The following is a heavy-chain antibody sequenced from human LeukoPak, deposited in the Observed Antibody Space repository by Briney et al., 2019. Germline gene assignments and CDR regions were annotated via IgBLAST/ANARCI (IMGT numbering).Heavy chain of an antibody. CDR1: GGSIGSYY. CDR3: ARGGSSWPFDY. CDR2: IYYSGST. J-gene: IGHJ4*02. V-gene: IGHV4-59*01. D-gene: IGHD6-13*01. Sequence: SETLSLTCTVSGGSIGSYYWSWIRQPPGKGLEWIGYIYYSGSTNYNPSLKSRVTISVDTSKNQFSLKLSSVTAADTAVYYCARGGSSWPFDYWGQGTLVTVSS.